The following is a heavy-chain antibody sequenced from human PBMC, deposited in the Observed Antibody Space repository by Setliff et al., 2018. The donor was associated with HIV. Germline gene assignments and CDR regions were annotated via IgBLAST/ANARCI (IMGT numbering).Heavy chain of an antibody. CDR2: INSYNGNT. CDR1: GGTFSSYS. D-gene: IGHD6-13*01. V-gene: IGHV1-18*01. J-gene: IGHJ4*02. CDR3: AIGSSNWPHRPNNYYFDY. Sequence: GASVKVSCKASGGTFSSYSINWVRQAPGQGLEWMGWINSYNGNTKFAQKFQGRVTMTRDTSTSTVYMELSSLRSEDTAMYYCAIGSSNWPHRPNNYYFDYWGQGTPVTVSS.